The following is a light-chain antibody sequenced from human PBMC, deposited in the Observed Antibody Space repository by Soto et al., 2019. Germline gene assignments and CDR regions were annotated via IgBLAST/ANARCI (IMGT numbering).Light chain of an antibody. CDR1: QSVSSY. CDR2: GAS. J-gene: IGKJ1*01. CDR3: QQYNNWPRT. V-gene: IGKV3-15*01. Sequence: EIVMTQSPATLSASPGERATLSCRASQSVSSYLAWYQQKPGQAPRLLIYGASTRATGIPARFSGRGSGTEFTLTISSLQSEDFAVYYCQQYNNWPRTFGQGTKVEIK.